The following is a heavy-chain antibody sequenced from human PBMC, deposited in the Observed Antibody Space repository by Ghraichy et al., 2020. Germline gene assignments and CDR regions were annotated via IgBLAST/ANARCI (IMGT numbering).Heavy chain of an antibody. Sequence: GGSLRLSCTASGFTFNRYAMSWVRQAPGKGLEWVSTISASGDSTYHADSVKGRFTISRDNTLYLQMNSLRAEDTAVYYCAKDLGGYDKYYYYYYGMDVWGQGTTVTVSS. J-gene: IGHJ6*02. CDR2: ISASGDST. CDR3: AKDLGGYDKYYYYYYGMDV. V-gene: IGHV3-23*01. D-gene: IGHD5-12*01. CDR1: GFTFNRYA.